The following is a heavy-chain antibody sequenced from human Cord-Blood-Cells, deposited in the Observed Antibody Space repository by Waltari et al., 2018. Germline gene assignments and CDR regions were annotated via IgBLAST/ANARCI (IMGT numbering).Heavy chain of an antibody. Sequence: EVQLVASGGGLVQPGRSLRLSCTAYGFTFGVYAMSWVRQAPGKVLEWVGFIRSKAYGGTTEYAASVKGRFTISRDDSKSIAYLQMNSLKTEDTAVYYCITMVQGVIDYWGQGTLVTVSS. D-gene: IGHD3-10*01. CDR2: IRSKAYGGTT. CDR3: ITMVQGVIDY. V-gene: IGHV3-49*04. CDR1: GFTFGVYA. J-gene: IGHJ4*02.